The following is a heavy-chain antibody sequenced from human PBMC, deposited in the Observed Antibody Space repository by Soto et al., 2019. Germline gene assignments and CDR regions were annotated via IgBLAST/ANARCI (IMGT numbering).Heavy chain of an antibody. CDR1: GGSISSYY. CDR3: ARDIAAADSPWFDP. D-gene: IGHD6-13*01. V-gene: IGHV4-4*07. Sequence: SETLSLTCTVSGGSISSYYWSWIRQPAGKGLEWIGRIYTSGSTNYNPSLKSRVTMSVDTSKNQFSLKLSSVTAADTAVYYCARDIAAADSPWFDPWGQGTLVTVSS. CDR2: IYTSGST. J-gene: IGHJ5*02.